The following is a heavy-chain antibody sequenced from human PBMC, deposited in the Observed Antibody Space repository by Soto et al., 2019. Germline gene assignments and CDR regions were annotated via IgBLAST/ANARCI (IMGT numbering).Heavy chain of an antibody. Sequence: QPGGSLRLSCAVSGFTFSSYWMHWVRQAPGKGLVWVSRIKPDGSSTSYADSVKGRFTISRDNARNTLYLQMISLRAEDTAVYYCTRDPPGTGIDYWGQGTLVTVSS. V-gene: IGHV3-74*01. CDR3: TRDPPGTGIDY. J-gene: IGHJ4*02. CDR2: IKPDGSST. D-gene: IGHD1-1*01. CDR1: GFTFSSYW.